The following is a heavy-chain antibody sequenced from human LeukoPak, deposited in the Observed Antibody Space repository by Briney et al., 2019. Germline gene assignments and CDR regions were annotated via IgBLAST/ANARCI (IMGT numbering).Heavy chain of an antibody. Sequence: GGSLRLSCAASGFIFSYYGMYWVRQAPGKGLEWVAVIWYDGSNRYYADSLKGRFTISRDNSKNTLYLQMNSLTADDTAVYYCARDPLGVLSYFDYWGQGTLVTVSS. CDR3: ARDPLGVLSYFDY. D-gene: IGHD3-16*01. J-gene: IGHJ4*02. V-gene: IGHV3-33*01. CDR2: IWYDGSNR. CDR1: GFIFSYYG.